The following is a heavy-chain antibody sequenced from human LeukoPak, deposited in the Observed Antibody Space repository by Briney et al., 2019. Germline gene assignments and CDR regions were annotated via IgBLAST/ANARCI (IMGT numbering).Heavy chain of an antibody. Sequence: PGGSLRLSCAASGFTFSSYGMHWVRQAPGKGLEWVAFIRYGGSNKYYADSVKGRFTISRDNSKNTLYLQMNSLRAEDTAVYYCAALYDILSRLAFDIWGQGTMVTVSS. J-gene: IGHJ3*02. CDR2: IRYGGSNK. CDR1: GFTFSSYG. CDR3: AALYDILSRLAFDI. V-gene: IGHV3-30*02. D-gene: IGHD3-9*01.